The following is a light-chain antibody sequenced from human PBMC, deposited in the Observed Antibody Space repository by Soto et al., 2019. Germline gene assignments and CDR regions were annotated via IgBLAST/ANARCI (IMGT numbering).Light chain of an antibody. Sequence: QSALTQPPSASGSPGQSVTISCTGTSSDVGRYKYVSWYQQYPGKAPKVMIYEVNKRPSGVPDRFSGSKSGNTASLTVSGLQTEDEAHYYCSLFAGSSKLVFGGGTKLTVL. V-gene: IGLV2-8*01. CDR3: SLFAGSSKLV. CDR1: SSDVGRYKY. J-gene: IGLJ3*02. CDR2: EVN.